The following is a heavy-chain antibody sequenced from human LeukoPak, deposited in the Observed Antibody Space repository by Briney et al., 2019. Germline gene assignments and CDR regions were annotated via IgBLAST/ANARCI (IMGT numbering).Heavy chain of an antibody. V-gene: IGHV4-39*01. CDR1: GGSISSSSYY. D-gene: IGHD3-16*01. Sequence: SETLSLTCTVSGGSISSSSYYWGWIRQPPGKGLEWIGSIYYSGSTDYNPSLKSRVIMSVDTSKNQFSVKLRSVTAADTAVYYCARHGVVTWFDPWGQGTLVTVSS. J-gene: IGHJ5*02. CDR2: IYYSGST. CDR3: ARHGVVTWFDP.